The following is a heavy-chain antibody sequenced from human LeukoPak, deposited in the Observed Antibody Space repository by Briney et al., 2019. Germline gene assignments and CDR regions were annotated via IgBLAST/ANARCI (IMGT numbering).Heavy chain of an antibody. CDR1: GASVTIDY. D-gene: IGHD3-22*01. J-gene: IGHJ5*02. CDR3: ARHYDSDNSGDPDWFDP. V-gene: IGHV4-59*08. Sequence: LETLSLTCTVSGASVTIDYWGWIRQPPGKGLEWIGHVSNSGRTSYNPSLKSRVTISLDTSRNQFSLKLTSVTAADTAIYYCARHYDSDNSGDPDWFDPWGQGSLVTVSS. CDR2: VSNSGRT.